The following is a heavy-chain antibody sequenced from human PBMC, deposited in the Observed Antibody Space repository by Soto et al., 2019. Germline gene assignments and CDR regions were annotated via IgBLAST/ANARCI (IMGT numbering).Heavy chain of an antibody. D-gene: IGHD2-21*01. J-gene: IGHJ4*02. Sequence: PXGSLRLSCAASGFTFSNAGMSWVRQTPGKGLEWIGRIRAKAEGVTADYAAPVKGRFTISRDDSKNTLFLQMNSLKTEDTAVYNCTTKYSISTGGCWGQGTLVTVSS. V-gene: IGHV3-15*01. CDR1: GFTFSNAG. CDR2: IRAKAEGVTA. CDR3: TTKYSISTGGC.